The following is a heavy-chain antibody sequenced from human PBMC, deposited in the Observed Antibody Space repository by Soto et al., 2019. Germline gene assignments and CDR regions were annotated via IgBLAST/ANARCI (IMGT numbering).Heavy chain of an antibody. J-gene: IGHJ6*02. CDR2: FDPEDGET. CDR1: GYTLTELF. V-gene: IGHV1-24*01. Sequence: ASVKVSCKVSGYTLTELFMHWVRQAPGKGLEWMGGFDPEDGETIYAQKFQGRVTMTEDTSTDTAYMELSSLRSEDTAVYYCACVWFGEFKNYYYGMDVWGQGTTVTVSS. CDR3: ACVWFGEFKNYYYGMDV. D-gene: IGHD3-10*01.